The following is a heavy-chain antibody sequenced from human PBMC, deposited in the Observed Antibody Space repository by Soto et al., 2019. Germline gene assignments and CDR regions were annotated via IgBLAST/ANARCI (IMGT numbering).Heavy chain of an antibody. CDR1: GDSISNYS. D-gene: IGHD3-10*01. CDR2: IHYSGIT. Sequence: PSETLSVTCTVSGDSISNYSRSWSLQPPGKGLEWIGYIHYSGITNYNPSLKSRVTISVDTSKNQFSLKLSSVTAADTAVYYCARDLLWFGEHLPSGYYGMDVWGQGTTIT. J-gene: IGHJ6*02. CDR3: ARDLLWFGEHLPSGYYGMDV. V-gene: IGHV4-59*01.